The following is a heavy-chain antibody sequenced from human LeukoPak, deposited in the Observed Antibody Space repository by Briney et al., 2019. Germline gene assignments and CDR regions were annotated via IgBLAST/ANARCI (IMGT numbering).Heavy chain of an antibody. D-gene: IGHD3-22*01. J-gene: IGHJ4*02. Sequence: GGSLRLSCTASGFTFSSYWMNWVRQAPGKGLEWVANIKHDGSEKYHVDSVKGRFTISRDNAKNSLYLQMNSLRAEDTAVYYCARSQTGYYYDSSGPPDYWGQGALVTVSS. CDR2: IKHDGSEK. CDR3: ARSQTGYYYDSSGPPDY. CDR1: GFTFSSYW. V-gene: IGHV3-7*01.